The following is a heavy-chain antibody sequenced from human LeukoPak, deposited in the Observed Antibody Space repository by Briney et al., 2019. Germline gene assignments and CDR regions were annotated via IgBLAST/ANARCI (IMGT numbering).Heavy chain of an antibody. CDR3: ARDHPNYYGSGSLDP. V-gene: IGHV3-64*01. D-gene: IGHD3-10*01. Sequence: GGSLRLSCAASGFTFSSYAMHWVRQAPGKGLEYVSAISSNGDSTYYANSVKGRFTISRDNSKNTLYLQMGSLTTDDTAVYYCARDHPNYYGSGSLDPRGQGTLVTVSS. J-gene: IGHJ5*02. CDR1: GFTFSSYA. CDR2: ISSNGDST.